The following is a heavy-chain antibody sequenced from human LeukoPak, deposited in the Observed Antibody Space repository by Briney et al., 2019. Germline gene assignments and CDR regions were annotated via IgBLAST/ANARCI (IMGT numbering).Heavy chain of an antibody. CDR3: ARDGILDF. CDR1: GYTFNIYR. V-gene: IGHV1-18*01. J-gene: IGHJ4*02. Sequence: EASVKVSCKASGYTFNIYRISWVRQAPRKGLEWMGWVSAYNGDTNYAQSLEGRVTMTTDTSTSTAYMELRSLRSDDTAVYYCARDGILDFWGQGTLVTVSS. CDR2: VSAYNGDT. D-gene: IGHD1-26*01.